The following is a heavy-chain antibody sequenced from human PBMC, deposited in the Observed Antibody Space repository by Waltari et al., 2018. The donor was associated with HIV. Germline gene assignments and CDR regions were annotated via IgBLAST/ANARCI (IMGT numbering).Heavy chain of an antibody. J-gene: IGHJ2*01. CDR1: VSTVSCAA. CDR3: ARDLGGYWYFDL. Sequence: EVQLLESGGGLVQPGGSLRLSCVASVSTVSCAAMRWVRQAPGKGLEWVSAISAGGVSTYYADSVKGRFTISRDNSKNTVYLQMNSLRGEDTAVYYCARDLGGYWYFDLWGRGTLVTVSS. D-gene: IGHD3-16*01. CDR2: ISAGGVST. V-gene: IGHV3-23*01.